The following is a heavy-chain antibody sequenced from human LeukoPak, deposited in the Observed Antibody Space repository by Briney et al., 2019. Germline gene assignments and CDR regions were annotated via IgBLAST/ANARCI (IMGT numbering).Heavy chain of an antibody. V-gene: IGHV1-2*02. J-gene: IGHJ4*02. CDR1: GYTFTGYY. D-gene: IGHD1-26*01. CDR2: INPNSGGT. CDR3: ARDDGIVGAPFDY. Sequence: ASVKVSCKASGYTFTGYYMHWVRQAPGQGLEWMEWINPNSGGTNYAQKFQGRVTMTRDTSISTAYMELSRLRSDDTAVYYCARDDGIVGAPFDYWGQGTLVTVSS.